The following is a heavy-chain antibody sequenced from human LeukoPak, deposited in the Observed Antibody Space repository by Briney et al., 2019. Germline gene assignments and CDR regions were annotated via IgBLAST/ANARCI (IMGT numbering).Heavy chain of an antibody. CDR2: IYSGGST. Sequence: GGSLRFSCAASGFTVSSNYMSWVRQAPGKGLEWVSVIYSGGSTYYADSVKGRFTISRDNSKNTLYLQMNSLRAEDTAVYYCARAPTVTGSYYYYYMDVWGKGTTVTVSS. V-gene: IGHV3-53*01. CDR1: GFTVSSNY. D-gene: IGHD4-11*01. J-gene: IGHJ6*03. CDR3: ARAPTVTGSYYYYYMDV.